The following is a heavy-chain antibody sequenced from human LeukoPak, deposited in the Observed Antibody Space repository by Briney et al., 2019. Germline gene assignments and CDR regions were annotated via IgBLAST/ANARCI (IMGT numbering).Heavy chain of an antibody. V-gene: IGHV3-33*01. CDR2: IWYDGSNK. Sequence: PGGSLRLSCAASGFTFSSYGMHWVRQAPGKGLEWVAVIWYDGSNKYYADSVKGRFTISRDNSKNTLYLQMNSLRAEDTAVYYCARGGYGDYDVGFDYWGQGTLVTVSS. CDR3: ARGGYGDYDVGFDY. J-gene: IGHJ4*02. CDR1: GFTFSSYG. D-gene: IGHD4-17*01.